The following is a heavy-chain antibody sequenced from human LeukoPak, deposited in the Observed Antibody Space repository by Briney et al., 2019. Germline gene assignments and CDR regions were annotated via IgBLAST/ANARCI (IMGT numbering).Heavy chain of an antibody. V-gene: IGHV4-59*08. CDR1: GGSISSYH. D-gene: IGHD3-22*01. J-gene: IGHJ4*01. CDR2: IYYSGST. Sequence: SETLTLTCTASGGSISSYHWSWIRQPPGKGLEWIGYIYYSGSTNYNPTLESRVTISLDTSKNQFSLKVSSVTAADTAVYYCARHSSGYLSYFDYWGHGTLVTVSS. CDR3: ARHSSGYLSYFDY.